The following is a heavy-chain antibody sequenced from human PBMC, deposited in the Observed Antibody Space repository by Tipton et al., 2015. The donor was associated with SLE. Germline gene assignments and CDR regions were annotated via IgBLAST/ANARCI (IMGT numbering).Heavy chain of an antibody. CDR2: ISGSGGSS. D-gene: IGHD2-21*02. CDR3: VKDIGVTATRGGDY. Sequence: SLRLSCAASGFTFSDYAMSWVRQAPGKGLEWVSGISGSGGSSYYGDSMRGQFTISRDNSKNTVYLQLNRLRPEDTATYYCVKDIGVTATRGGDYWGQGTLVAVSS. V-gene: IGHV3-23*01. CDR1: GFTFSDYA. J-gene: IGHJ4*02.